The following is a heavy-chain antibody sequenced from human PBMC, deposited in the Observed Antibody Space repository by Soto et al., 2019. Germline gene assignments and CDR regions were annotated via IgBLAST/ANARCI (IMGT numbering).Heavy chain of an antibody. CDR1: VGSISSISYY. J-gene: IGHJ4*02. CDR2: IYYSGST. CDR3: ANLFLPISIVNFDY. Sequence: KPAETLSLTCTVSVGSISSISYYWGWIRQPPGKGLEWIGSIYYSGSTYYNPSLKSRVTISVDTSKNQFSLKLSSVTAADTAVYYCANLFLPISIVNFDYWGQGTLVTVSS. V-gene: IGHV4-39*01. D-gene: IGHD3-3*02.